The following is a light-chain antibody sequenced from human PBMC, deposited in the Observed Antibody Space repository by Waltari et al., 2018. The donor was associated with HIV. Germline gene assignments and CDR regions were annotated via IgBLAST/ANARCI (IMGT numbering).Light chain of an antibody. CDR3: QQYNIRPRGNT. CDR2: GAA. CDR1: QSVGSN. V-gene: IGKV3-15*01. J-gene: IGKJ2*01. Sequence: EIVLTQSPDTLSLSPGERATLSCRASQSVGSNLAWYQQKVGQAPRLLIYGAATRAAEIPVRFSGSGSGTDFTLTIDSLQSEDFATYYCQQYNIRPRGNTFGQGTKLQIK.